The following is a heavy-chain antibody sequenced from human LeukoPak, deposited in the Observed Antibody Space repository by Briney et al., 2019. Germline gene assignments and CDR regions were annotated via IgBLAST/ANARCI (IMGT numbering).Heavy chain of an antibody. V-gene: IGHV1-69-2*01. CDR1: GSTVTDYY. D-gene: IGHD2-2*01. Sequence: ASVKVSCKASGSTVTDYYIHWVQQAPGKGLEWMGRVDPEEGETLYADRFQGRLIITADTFTDTAYMELSSLRSEDTAVYFCATSPSIPAAPNDYWGQGTLVTVSS. CDR2: VDPEEGET. J-gene: IGHJ4*02. CDR3: ATSPSIPAAPNDY.